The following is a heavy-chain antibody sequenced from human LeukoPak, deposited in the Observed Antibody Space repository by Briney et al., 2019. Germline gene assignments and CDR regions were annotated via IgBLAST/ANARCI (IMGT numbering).Heavy chain of an antibody. CDR3: ARDFLPGTTRQSYY. V-gene: IGHV3-30*04. J-gene: IGHJ4*02. Sequence: GGSLRLSCAASGFTFSSYAMHWVRQAPGKGLEWVAVISYDGSNKYYADSVKGRFTISRDNSKNTLYLQMNSLRAEDTAVYYCARDFLPGTTRQSYYWGQGTLVTVSS. D-gene: IGHD1-1*01. CDR2: ISYDGSNK. CDR1: GFTFSSYA.